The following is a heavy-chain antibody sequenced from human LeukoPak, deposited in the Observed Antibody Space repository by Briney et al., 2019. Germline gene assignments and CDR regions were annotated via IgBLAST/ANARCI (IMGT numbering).Heavy chain of an antibody. V-gene: IGHV3-33*06. CDR3: AKTYSRESGYDFFFQY. J-gene: IGHJ4*02. CDR1: GFSFSNYG. Sequence: AGSLTLSCAASGFSFSNYGFHWVRQAPGKGLEWVSAISYDGKNINYEDSVKGRFTISRDNSRDTVYLQMNSLRVEDTAVYYCAKTYSRESGYDFFFQYWGQGTRVTVSS. D-gene: IGHD5-12*01. CDR2: ISYDGKNI.